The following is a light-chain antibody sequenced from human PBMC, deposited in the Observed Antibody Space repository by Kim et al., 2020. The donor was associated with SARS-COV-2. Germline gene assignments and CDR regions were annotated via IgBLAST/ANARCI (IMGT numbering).Light chain of an antibody. CDR2: QDT. CDR1: NLGDKF. Sequence: SGAPGQPANSTCSGDNLGDKFASWYQHKPGQSPVLVIYQDTKRPSGIPERFSGSNSGNTATLTISGTQAMDEADYYCQAWDSKVVFGGGTQLTVL. V-gene: IGLV3-1*01. CDR3: QAWDSKVV. J-gene: IGLJ2*01.